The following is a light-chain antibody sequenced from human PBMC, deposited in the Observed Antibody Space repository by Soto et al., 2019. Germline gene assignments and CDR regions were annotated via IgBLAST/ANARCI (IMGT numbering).Light chain of an antibody. Sequence: ELVLTQSPATLSVSPGERATLSCRASQSVNINLAWYQQKPGQPPRLLMYDASNRATGIPARFSGSGSGTDFTLTISSLEPEDFAIYYCQQRNTWPITFGQGTRLEIK. CDR2: DAS. CDR3: QQRNTWPIT. J-gene: IGKJ5*01. V-gene: IGKV3-11*01. CDR1: QSVNIN.